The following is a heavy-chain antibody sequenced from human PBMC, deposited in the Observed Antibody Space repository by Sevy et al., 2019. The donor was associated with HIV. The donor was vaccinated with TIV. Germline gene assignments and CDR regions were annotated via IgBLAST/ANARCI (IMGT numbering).Heavy chain of an antibody. J-gene: IGHJ5*02. CDR1: GYTFTSYA. D-gene: IGHD3-3*01. V-gene: IGHV7-4-1*02. CDR3: ARSSRGGGFLEWLPTNWFDP. Sequence: ASVKVSCKASGYTFTSYAMNWVRQAPGQGLEWMGWINTNTGNPTYAQGFTGRFVFSLDTSVSTAYLQISSLKAEDTAVYYCARSSRGGGFLEWLPTNWFDPWGQGTLVTVSS. CDR2: INTNTGNP.